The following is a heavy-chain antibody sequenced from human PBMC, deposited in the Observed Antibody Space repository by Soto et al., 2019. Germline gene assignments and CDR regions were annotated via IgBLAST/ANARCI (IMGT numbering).Heavy chain of an antibody. V-gene: IGHV1-3*01. CDR1: GYTFTNNV. J-gene: IGHJ4*02. CDR2: VNAGNDNT. Sequence: ASVKVSCKTSGYTFTNNVIHWVRQAPGQRLEWIGWVNAGNDNTKWSREFQGRLTLTKDTSATTAYMELGSLTPEDTAIYFCAREVPYGYSRFDYWGQGTLVTVSS. CDR3: AREVPYGYSRFDY. D-gene: IGHD5-18*01.